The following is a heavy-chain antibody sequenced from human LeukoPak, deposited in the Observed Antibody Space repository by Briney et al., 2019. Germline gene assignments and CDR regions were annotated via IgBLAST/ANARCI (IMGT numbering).Heavy chain of an antibody. Sequence: SETLSLTCAVYGGSFSGYYWSWSRQPPGKGLEWIGEINNSGSTNYNPSLKSRVTISVDTSKNQFSLKLSSVTAADTAVYYCAGLGYCSSTSCYMVDYWGQGTLVTVSS. CDR3: AGLGYCSSTSCYMVDY. V-gene: IGHV4-34*01. D-gene: IGHD2-2*02. J-gene: IGHJ4*02. CDR1: GGSFSGYY. CDR2: INNSGST.